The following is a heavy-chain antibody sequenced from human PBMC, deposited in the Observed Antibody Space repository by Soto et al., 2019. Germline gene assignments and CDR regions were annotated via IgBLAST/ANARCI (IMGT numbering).Heavy chain of an antibody. J-gene: IGHJ6*02. D-gene: IGHD6-6*01. V-gene: IGHV3-30-3*01. CDR2: ISSDATNK. CDR3: ARQGMAARKYYSTYLDV. CDR1: GFTFRDYA. Sequence: QVQLVESGGGVVQPGRSLRLSCAASGFTFRDYAMHRVRQAPGEGLEWVTLISSDATNKYLADSVKGRFTISRDNSKNPLYLQMNSLRVEDTGLYSCARQGMAARKYYSTYLDVWGQWTTVIV.